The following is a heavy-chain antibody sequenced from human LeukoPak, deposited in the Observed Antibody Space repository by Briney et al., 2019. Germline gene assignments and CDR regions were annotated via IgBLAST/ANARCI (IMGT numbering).Heavy chain of an antibody. Sequence: QTGGSLRLSCVASGFTFSSYAMSWVRQAPGKGLEWVSAISGSGGSTYYADSVKGRFTISRDNSKNTLYLQMNSLRAEDTAVYYCAKSPHRYYYYMDVWGKGTTVTVSS. V-gene: IGHV3-23*01. CDR3: AKSPHRYYYYMDV. CDR1: GFTFSSYA. CDR2: ISGSGGST. J-gene: IGHJ6*03.